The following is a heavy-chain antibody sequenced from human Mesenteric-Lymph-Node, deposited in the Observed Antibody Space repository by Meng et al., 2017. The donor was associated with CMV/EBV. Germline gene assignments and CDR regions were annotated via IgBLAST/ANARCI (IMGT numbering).Heavy chain of an antibody. V-gene: IGHV3-13*01. Sequence: GESLKISCAASGFTFSSYDMHWVRQATGKGLEWVSAIGTAGDTYYPGSVKGRFTISRENAKNSLYLQMNSLRAGDTAVYYCARANGDTAMAMGWFDPWGQGTLVTVS. D-gene: IGHD5-18*01. CDR3: ARANGDTAMAMGWFDP. CDR1: GFTFSSYD. J-gene: IGHJ5*02. CDR2: IGTAGDT.